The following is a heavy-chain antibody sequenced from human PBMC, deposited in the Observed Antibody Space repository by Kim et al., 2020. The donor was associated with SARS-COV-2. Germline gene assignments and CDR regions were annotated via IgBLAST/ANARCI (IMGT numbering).Heavy chain of an antibody. CDR3: ARFGGGIATDAFDI. D-gene: IGHD3-16*02. V-gene: IGHV4-39*01. J-gene: IGHJ3*02. Sequence: THSLEHPLTLSADTSKNQFSLELSSVTAADAAVYYCARFGGGIATDAFDIWGQGTMVTVSS.